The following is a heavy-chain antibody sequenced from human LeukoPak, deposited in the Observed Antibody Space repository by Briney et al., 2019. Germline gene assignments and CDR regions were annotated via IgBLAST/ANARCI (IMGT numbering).Heavy chain of an antibody. D-gene: IGHD2-2*01. CDR3: ARDRMGDCGTTSCYLAF. J-gene: IGHJ4*02. V-gene: IGHV1-2*02. CDR1: GYTFTAYY. CDR2: MNPNSGDT. Sequence: ASVKVSCKASGYTFTAYYLHWVRQAPGQGLEWMGWMNPNSGDTNYAQKFQGRVTMTRDTSITTAYMELGGLTSDDTAMYYCARDRMGDCGTTSCYLAFWGQGALVTVSS.